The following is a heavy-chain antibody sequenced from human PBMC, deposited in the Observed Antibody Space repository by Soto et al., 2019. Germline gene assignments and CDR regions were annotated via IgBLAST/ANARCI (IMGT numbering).Heavy chain of an antibody. Sequence: QVQLVQSGAEVKKPGSSVKVSCKASGGTFGNYGISWVRQSPGQGLEWMGGILPRLGLTKSAQGFQGRVTFIADKSTNTAYMELSSLKPEDTAVFYCARDRYSDHVGRFYESADCGQGTLVTVSS. V-gene: IGHV1-69*09. CDR1: GGTFGNYG. CDR2: ILPRLGLT. CDR3: ARDRYSDHVGRFYESAD. D-gene: IGHD5-12*01. J-gene: IGHJ4*02.